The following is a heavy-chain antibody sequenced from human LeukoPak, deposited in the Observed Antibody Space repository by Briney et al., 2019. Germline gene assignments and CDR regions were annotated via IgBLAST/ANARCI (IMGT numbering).Heavy chain of an antibody. V-gene: IGHV1-69*05. CDR1: GGTFTSYA. CDR3: ARDRYYGSGSYRSFNEQLSDH. D-gene: IGHD3-10*01. Sequence: SVKVSCKASGGTFTSYAISWVRQAPGQGLEWMGRIIPIFGTANYAQKFQGRVTITTDESKSTAYMELSSLRSEDTAVYYCARDRYYGSGSYRSFNEQLSDHWGQGTLVTVSS. CDR2: IIPIFGTA. J-gene: IGHJ4*02.